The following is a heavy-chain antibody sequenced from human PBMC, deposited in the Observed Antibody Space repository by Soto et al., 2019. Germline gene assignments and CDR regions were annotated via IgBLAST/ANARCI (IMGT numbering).Heavy chain of an antibody. CDR2: INHSGST. CDR3: ARRRRLAVVGSNRGGYFDY. CDR1: SGSFSGYY. J-gene: IGHJ4*02. V-gene: IGHV4-34*01. D-gene: IGHD6-19*01. Sequence: SETLSLTCAVYSGSFSGYYWSWIRQPPGKGLEWIGEINHSGSTNYNPSLKSRVTISVDTSKNQFSLKLSSVTAADTAVYYCARRRRLAVVGSNRGGYFDYWGQGTLVTVSS.